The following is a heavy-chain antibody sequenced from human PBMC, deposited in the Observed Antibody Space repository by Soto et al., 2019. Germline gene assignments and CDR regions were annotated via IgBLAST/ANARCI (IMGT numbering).Heavy chain of an antibody. CDR2: ISGSGGST. Sequence: GGSLRVSCAASGFTFSSYAMSWGRQAPWKGLEWVSAISGSGGSTYYADSVKGRFTISRDNSKNTLYLQMNSLRAEDTAVYYCAKSAKSGYSYGSYFDYWGQGTLVTVST. J-gene: IGHJ4*02. D-gene: IGHD5-18*01. CDR3: AKSAKSGYSYGSYFDY. V-gene: IGHV3-23*01. CDR1: GFTFSSYA.